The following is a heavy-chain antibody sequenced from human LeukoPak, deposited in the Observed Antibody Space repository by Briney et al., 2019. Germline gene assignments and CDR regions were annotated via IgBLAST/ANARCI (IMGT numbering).Heavy chain of an antibody. CDR1: GFTFSSYG. D-gene: IGHD3-10*01. J-gene: IGHJ4*02. Sequence: GGSLRLSCVVSGFTFSSYGMSWVRQAPGKGLEWVSAISGSGGSTYYADSVKGRFTISRDNSKNTLYLQMNSLRAEDTAVYYCAKEENYYGSGSYYEEYWGQGTLVTVSS. V-gene: IGHV3-23*01. CDR2: ISGSGGST. CDR3: AKEENYYGSGSYYEEY.